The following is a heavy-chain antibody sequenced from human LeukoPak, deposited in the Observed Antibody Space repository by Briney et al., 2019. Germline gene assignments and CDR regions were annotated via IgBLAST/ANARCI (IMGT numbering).Heavy chain of an antibody. CDR1: GFTFSTHA. Sequence: GGSLRLSCAASGFTFSTHAMHWVRQAPGKGLEWVAVISSDGGNKFYPDSVKGRFTISRDNSKNTLDLQMNSLRGEDTAVYYCARDSRTAAGTFDYWGQGILVTVSS. CDR3: ARDSRTAAGTFDY. D-gene: IGHD6-13*01. V-gene: IGHV3-30*04. J-gene: IGHJ4*02. CDR2: ISSDGGNK.